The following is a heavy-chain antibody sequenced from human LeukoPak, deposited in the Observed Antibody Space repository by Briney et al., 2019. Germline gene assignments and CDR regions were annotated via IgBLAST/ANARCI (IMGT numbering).Heavy chain of an antibody. CDR3: ARWVSSGWYYFDY. Sequence: SETLSLTCTVSGGSISSYYWSWIRQPPGKGLEWIGYIYTSGSTNYNPSLKSRVTISVDTSKNQFSLKLSSVTAADTAVYYCARWVSSGWYYFDYWGQGTLVTVSS. CDR2: IYTSGST. CDR1: GGSISSYY. D-gene: IGHD6-19*01. V-gene: IGHV4-4*09. J-gene: IGHJ4*02.